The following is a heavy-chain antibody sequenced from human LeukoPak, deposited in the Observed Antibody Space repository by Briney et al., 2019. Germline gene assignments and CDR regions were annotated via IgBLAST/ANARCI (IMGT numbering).Heavy chain of an antibody. D-gene: IGHD3-10*01. CDR2: ISAYNGNT. Sequence: ASVKVSYKASGYTFTRYGISWVRQAPGQGLEWMGWISAYNGNTNYAQKLQGRVTMTTDTSTSTAYMELRGLRSDDTAVYYCARDVLWFGVRRFDPWGQGTLVTVSS. CDR1: GYTFTRYG. CDR3: ARDVLWFGVRRFDP. J-gene: IGHJ5*02. V-gene: IGHV1-18*01.